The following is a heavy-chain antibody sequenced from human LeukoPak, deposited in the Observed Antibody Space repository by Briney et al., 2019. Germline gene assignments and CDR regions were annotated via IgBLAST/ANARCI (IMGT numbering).Heavy chain of an antibody. CDR3: ARENWNHAFDI. V-gene: IGHV3-48*01. J-gene: IGHJ3*02. D-gene: IGHD1-1*01. Sequence: GGSLRLSCAASGFTFSIYSMSWVRQAPGKGLEWVSYISSSSSTISYADSVKGRFTISRDNAENTLYLQMNSLRAEDTAVYYCARENWNHAFDIWGQGTMVTVSS. CDR1: GFTFSIYS. CDR2: ISSSSSTI.